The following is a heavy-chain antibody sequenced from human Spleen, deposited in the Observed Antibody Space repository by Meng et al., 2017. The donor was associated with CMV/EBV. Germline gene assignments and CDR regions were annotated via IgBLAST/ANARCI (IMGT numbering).Heavy chain of an antibody. D-gene: IGHD5-12*01. J-gene: IGHJ4*02. V-gene: IGHV1-46*01. CDR2: INPSGGST. CDR3: ARALYSGYDFDY. CDR1: GDTFTSYY. Sequence: SCKASGDTFTSYYMHWVRQAPGQGLEWMGIINPSGGSTSYAQKFQGRVTMTRDTSTSTVYMELSSLRSEDTAVYYCARALYSGYDFDYWGQGTLVTVSS.